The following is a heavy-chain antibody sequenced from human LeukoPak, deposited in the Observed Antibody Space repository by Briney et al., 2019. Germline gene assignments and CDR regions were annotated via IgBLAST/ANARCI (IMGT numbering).Heavy chain of an antibody. CDR3: ARDASGYFHYYYMDV. V-gene: IGHV3-21*01. CDR1: GFTFSDYS. D-gene: IGHD3-3*01. Sequence: GGSLRLSCAASGFTFSDYSINWVRQAPGKGLEWVSSISTVSTYTNYADSVKGRFSVSRDNAKGLLYLQMSNLRDEDTGVYYCARDASGYFHYYYMDVWGKGTTVTVSS. CDR2: ISTVSTYT. J-gene: IGHJ6*03.